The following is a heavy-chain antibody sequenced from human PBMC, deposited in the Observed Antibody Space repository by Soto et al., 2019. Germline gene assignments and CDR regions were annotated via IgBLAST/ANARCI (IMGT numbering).Heavy chain of an antibody. CDR3: AKAIAAGNYYYGMDV. CDR2: INPSGGST. J-gene: IGHJ6*02. V-gene: IGHV1-46*01. D-gene: IGHD6-25*01. Sequence: QVQLVQSGAEVKKPGASVKVSCKASGYTFTSYYMHWVRQAPGQGLEWMGIINPSGGSTSYAQKCQGRVTMTRDTSTSTVYMELSSLRSEDTAVYYCAKAIAAGNYYYGMDVWGQGTTVTVSS. CDR1: GYTFTSYY.